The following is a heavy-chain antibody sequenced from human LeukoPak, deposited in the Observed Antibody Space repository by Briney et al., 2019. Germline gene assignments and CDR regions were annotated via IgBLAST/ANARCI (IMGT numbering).Heavy chain of an antibody. Sequence: GGSLRLSCAASGFTFTDYAMNWVRQAPGKGLEWVSAISGSGGSTYYADSVKGRFTISRDNSKNTLYLQMNSLGAEDTAVYYCAKEKEWELQYYFDYWGQGTLVTVSS. V-gene: IGHV3-23*01. D-gene: IGHD1-26*01. CDR1: GFTFTDYA. CDR2: ISGSGGST. CDR3: AKEKEWELQYYFDY. J-gene: IGHJ4*02.